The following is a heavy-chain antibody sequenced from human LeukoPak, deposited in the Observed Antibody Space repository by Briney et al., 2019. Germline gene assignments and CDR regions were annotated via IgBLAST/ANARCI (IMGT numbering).Heavy chain of an antibody. Sequence: SETLSLTCTVSGGSISSSSYYWGWIRQPPGKGLEWIGSIYYSGSTYYNPSLKSRVTISVDTSKNQFSLKLSSVTAADTAVYYCAREAWLGPDDAFDIWGQGTMVTVSS. D-gene: IGHD6-19*01. CDR2: IYYSGST. V-gene: IGHV4-39*02. CDR3: AREAWLGPDDAFDI. J-gene: IGHJ3*02. CDR1: GGSISSSSYY.